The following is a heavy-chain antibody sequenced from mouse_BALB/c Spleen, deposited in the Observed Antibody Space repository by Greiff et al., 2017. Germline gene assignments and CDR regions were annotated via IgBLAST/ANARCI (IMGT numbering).Heavy chain of an antibody. J-gene: IGHJ2*01. CDR1: GFNIKDTY. CDR3: GAGYDERDFDY. Sequence: EVQLQQSGAELVKPGASVKLSCTASGFNIKDTYMHWVKQRPEQGLEWIGRIDPANGNTKYDPKFQGKATITADTSSNTAYLQLSSLTSEDTAVYYCGAGYDERDFDYWGQGTTLTVSS. V-gene: IGHV14-3*02. CDR2: IDPANGNT. D-gene: IGHD2-14*01.